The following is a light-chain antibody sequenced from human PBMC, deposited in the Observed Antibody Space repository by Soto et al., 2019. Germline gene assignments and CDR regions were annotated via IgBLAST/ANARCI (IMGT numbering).Light chain of an antibody. V-gene: IGLV2-14*03. J-gene: IGLJ2*01. Sequence: QSVLTQPASVSGSPGQSITISCTGNSSDVGGYKYVSWYQHHPGKAPKLIIYDVSNGPSGVSTRFSGSKSGNTASLTTSGLQAEDEADYYCSSYTSGSTRVVFGGGTKVTVL. CDR1: SSDVGGYKY. CDR3: SSYTSGSTRVV. CDR2: DVS.